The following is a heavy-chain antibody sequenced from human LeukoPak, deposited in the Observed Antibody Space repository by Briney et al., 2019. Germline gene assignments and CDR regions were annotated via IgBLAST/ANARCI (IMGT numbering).Heavy chain of an antibody. Sequence: GGSLRLSCAASGFTFSDYCMSWIRQAPGKGLEWVSYISSRAGTTYYADSVKGRFTISRDNAKKSLYLQMNNLRAEDTAVYYCARGYYYGSGSYERGVDAFDIWGQGTMVTVSS. CDR2: ISSRAGTT. CDR3: ARGYYYGSGSYERGVDAFDI. D-gene: IGHD3-10*01. J-gene: IGHJ3*02. CDR1: GFTFSDYC. V-gene: IGHV3-11*04.